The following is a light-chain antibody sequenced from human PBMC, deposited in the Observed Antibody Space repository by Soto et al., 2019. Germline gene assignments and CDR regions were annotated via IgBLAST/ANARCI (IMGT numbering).Light chain of an antibody. Sequence: DIQMTQSPSSLSASVGDRVTIACRASQSISSYLNWYQLKPGKAPKLLIYAASSLQSGVPSRFSGSGSGTVFTLTISSLQPEDFAIYYCQQSFNTPWTFGQGTKV. CDR3: QQSFNTPWT. CDR2: AAS. V-gene: IGKV1-39*01. J-gene: IGKJ1*01. CDR1: QSISSY.